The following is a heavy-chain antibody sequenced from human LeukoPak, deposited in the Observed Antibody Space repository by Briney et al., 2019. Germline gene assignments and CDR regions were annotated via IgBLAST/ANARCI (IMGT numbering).Heavy chain of an antibody. CDR2: ISAYNGNT. CDR1: GYTFTGYY. CDR3: ATEFSYYYGSGSREGFDP. J-gene: IGHJ5*02. Sequence: ASVKVSCKASGYTFTGYYMHWVRQAPGQGLEWMGWISAYNGNTNYAQKFQGRVTMTEDTSTDTAYMELSSLRSEDTAVYYCATEFSYYYGSGSREGFDPWGQGTLVTVSS. V-gene: IGHV1-18*04. D-gene: IGHD3-10*01.